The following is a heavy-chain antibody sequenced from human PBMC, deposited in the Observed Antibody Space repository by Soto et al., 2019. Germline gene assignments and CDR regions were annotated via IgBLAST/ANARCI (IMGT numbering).Heavy chain of an antibody. D-gene: IGHD1-7*01. Sequence: QVQLVQSGAEVKKPGASVKVSCKASGYTFTSYYMHWVRQAPGQGLEWMGIINPSGGSTSYAQKFQGRVTMTRDTSTSTVYMELSRLRSEDTAVYYCARLDTGTTPAGAFDIWGQGTMVTVSS. CDR2: INPSGGST. CDR1: GYTFTSYY. CDR3: ARLDTGTTPAGAFDI. V-gene: IGHV1-46*01. J-gene: IGHJ3*02.